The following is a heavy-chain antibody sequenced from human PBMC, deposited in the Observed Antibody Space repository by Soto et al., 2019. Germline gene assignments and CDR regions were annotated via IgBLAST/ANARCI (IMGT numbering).Heavy chain of an antibody. D-gene: IGHD3-16*01. Sequence: EVQLLESGGGLVQPGGSLRLSCAASGFTFSSYAMSWVRQAPGKGLEWVSAISGSDTTTLYADSLRGRFTISRDNTKNSVFLQMNSLRAEDTAVYYCAAGEQHHGMDVWGQGTTVTVSS. V-gene: IGHV3-23*01. CDR3: AAGEQHHGMDV. J-gene: IGHJ6*02. CDR1: GFTFSSYA. CDR2: ISGSDTTT.